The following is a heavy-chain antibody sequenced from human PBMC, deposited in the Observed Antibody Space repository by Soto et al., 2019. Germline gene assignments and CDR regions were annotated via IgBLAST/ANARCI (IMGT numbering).Heavy chain of an antibody. Sequence: PSETLSLTCTVSGGSVSSGSYYWSWIRQPTGKGLERIGYIYYSGSTNYDHSLKSRVPISVDTSKNQFSLKLSSVTAADTAVYYCARERGRIAVAGLYYYYGMDVWGQGTTVTVSS. J-gene: IGHJ6*02. CDR3: ARERGRIAVAGLYYYYGMDV. V-gene: IGHV4-61*01. CDR1: GGSVSSGSYY. D-gene: IGHD6-19*01. CDR2: IYYSGST.